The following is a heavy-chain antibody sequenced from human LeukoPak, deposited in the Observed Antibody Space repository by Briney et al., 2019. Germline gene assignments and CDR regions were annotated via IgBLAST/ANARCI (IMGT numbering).Heavy chain of an antibody. CDR1: GFTFRSYW. D-gene: IGHD1-7*01. CDR2: INADGSET. Sequence: GGSLRLSCAASGFTFRSYWMSWVRQAPGKGLEWVANINADGSETYYVDSVKGRFAISGDNARNSLYLHMNSLRAEDTALYYCARDPDPGTADYWGQGTLVTVSS. CDR3: ARDPDPGTADY. J-gene: IGHJ4*02. V-gene: IGHV3-7*01.